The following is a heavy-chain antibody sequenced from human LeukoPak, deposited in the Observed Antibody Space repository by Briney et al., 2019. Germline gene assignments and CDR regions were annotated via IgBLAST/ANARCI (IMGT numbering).Heavy chain of an antibody. D-gene: IGHD3-10*01. J-gene: IGHJ6*03. CDR3: AKVGYYGSGSSFYHHYYMDV. CDR2: IRYDGSQK. V-gene: IGHV3-30*02. Sequence: PGGALRLSCAASGFIFSDYGMHWVRQAPGRGLDWVAFIRYDGSQKFYADSVKGRFTISRDNSKNTLSLQMNSLRAEDTALYFCAKVGYYGSGSSFYHHYYMDVWGKGTTVIVSS. CDR1: GFIFSDYG.